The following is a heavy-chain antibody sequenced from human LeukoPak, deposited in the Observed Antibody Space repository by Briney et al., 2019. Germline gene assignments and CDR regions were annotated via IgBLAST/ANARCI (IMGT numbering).Heavy chain of an antibody. CDR2: ISSSSSYI. D-gene: IGHD3-10*01. J-gene: IGHJ5*02. V-gene: IGHV3-21*01. CDR3: ARDLSYYGSGSIAS. Sequence: PGGSLRLSCAASGFTFSAYAMYWVRQAPGKGLEWVSSISSSSSYIYYADSVKGRFTISRDNAKNSLYLQMNSLRAEDTAVYYCARDLSYYGSGSIASWGQGTLVTVSS. CDR1: GFTFSAYA.